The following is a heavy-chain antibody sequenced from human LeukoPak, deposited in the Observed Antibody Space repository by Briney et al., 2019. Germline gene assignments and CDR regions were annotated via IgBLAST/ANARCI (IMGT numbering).Heavy chain of an antibody. Sequence: PGGSLRLSCAASGFTFSSYAMNWVRQAPGKGLEWVSNLSGSGGDTYHSDSVKGRFTISRDNAKNTLYLQMNSLRAEDTAVYYCARDHVVVVPAAYYYYGMDVWGQGTTVTVSS. CDR1: GFTFSSYA. V-gene: IGHV3-23*01. CDR3: ARDHVVVVPAAYYYYGMDV. D-gene: IGHD2-2*01. J-gene: IGHJ6*02. CDR2: LSGSGGDT.